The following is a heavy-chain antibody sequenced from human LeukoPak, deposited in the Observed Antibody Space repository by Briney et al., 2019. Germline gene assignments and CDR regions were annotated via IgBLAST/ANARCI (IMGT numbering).Heavy chain of an antibody. J-gene: IGHJ4*02. CDR1: GFTFSSST. D-gene: IGHD1-26*01. Sequence: GGSLRLSCAASGFTFSSSTMTWVRQAPGKGLEWVSSISTSSGYIYYADSVKGRLTISRDNAKDSLYLQMNSLRAEDTAVYYCARDLTTSGYWGQGTLVTVSS. V-gene: IGHV3-21*01. CDR2: ISTSSGYI. CDR3: ARDLTTSGY.